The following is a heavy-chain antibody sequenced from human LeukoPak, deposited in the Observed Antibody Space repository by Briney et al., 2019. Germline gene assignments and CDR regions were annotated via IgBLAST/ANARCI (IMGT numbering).Heavy chain of an antibody. CDR2: IYPGDSDT. Sequence: GASLKISCKGSGYRFTSYWIGWVRQMPGKGLEWMGIIYPGDSDTRYSPSFQGQVAISADKSISTAYLQWSSLKASDTAMYYCARRRDGYNYYFDYWGQGTLVTVSS. V-gene: IGHV5-51*01. CDR1: GYRFTSYW. D-gene: IGHD5-24*01. J-gene: IGHJ4*02. CDR3: ARRRDGYNYYFDY.